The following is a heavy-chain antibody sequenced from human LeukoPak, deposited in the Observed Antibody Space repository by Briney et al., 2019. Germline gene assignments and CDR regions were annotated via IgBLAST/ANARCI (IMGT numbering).Heavy chain of an antibody. Sequence: GGSLRLSCAASGFTFSDYYMSWVRQAPGKGLEWVAVISYDGSNKYYADSVKGRFTISRDNSKNTLYLQMNSLRAEDTAVYYCARAEVEWSDAFDIWGQGTMVTVSS. CDR3: ARAEVEWSDAFDI. D-gene: IGHD3-3*01. V-gene: IGHV3-30-3*01. CDR2: ISYDGSNK. CDR1: GFTFSDYY. J-gene: IGHJ3*02.